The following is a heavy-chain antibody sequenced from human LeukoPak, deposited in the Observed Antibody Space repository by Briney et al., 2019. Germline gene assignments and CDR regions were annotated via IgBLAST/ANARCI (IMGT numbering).Heavy chain of an antibody. V-gene: IGHV4-34*01. Sequence: PGGSLRLSCAASGFTFSSYAMSWIRQPPGKGLEWIGEINHSGSTNYNPSLESRVTISVDTSKNQFSLKLSSVTAADTAVYYCASCGSSGYHNWFDPWGQGTLVTVSS. CDR3: ASCGSSGYHNWFDP. D-gene: IGHD3-22*01. J-gene: IGHJ5*02. CDR1: GFTFSSYA. CDR2: INHSGST.